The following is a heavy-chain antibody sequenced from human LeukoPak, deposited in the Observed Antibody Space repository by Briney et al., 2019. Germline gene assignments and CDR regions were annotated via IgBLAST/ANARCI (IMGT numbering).Heavy chain of an antibody. V-gene: IGHV3-21*04. J-gene: IGHJ5*02. CDR3: AKDPLYSSSLNWFDP. CDR1: GFTFSSYS. Sequence: GGSLRLSCAASGFTFSSYSMNWVRQAPGKGLEWVSSISSSSSYIYYADSVKGRFTISRDNSKNTLYLQMNSLRAEDTAVYYCAKDPLYSSSLNWFDPWGQGTLVTVSS. CDR2: ISSSSSYI. D-gene: IGHD6-13*01.